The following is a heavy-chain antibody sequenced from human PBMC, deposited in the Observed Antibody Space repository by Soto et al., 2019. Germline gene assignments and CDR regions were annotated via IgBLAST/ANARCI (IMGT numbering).Heavy chain of an antibody. CDR1: GFTFSSYA. V-gene: IGHV3-23*01. CDR2: ISGSGGST. D-gene: IGHD3-3*01. CDR3: AKDRDWSGYPRGINWFDP. Sequence: EVQLLEAGGGLVQPGGSLRLSCAAAGFTFSSYAMSCVRQAPGKGLEWVSAISGSGGSTYYADSVKGRFTISRDNSKNTLYLQMNSLRAEDTAVYYCAKDRDWSGYPRGINWFDPWGQGTLVTVSS. J-gene: IGHJ5*02.